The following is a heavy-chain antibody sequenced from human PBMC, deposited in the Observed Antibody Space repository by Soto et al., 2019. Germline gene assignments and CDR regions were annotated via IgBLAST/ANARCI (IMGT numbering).Heavy chain of an antibody. CDR1: GGSFSGYY. J-gene: IGHJ5*02. CDR3: ARGPVTIFGVVIIRGWFDP. Sequence: SETLSLTCAVYGGSFSGYYWSWIRQPPGKGLEWIGEINHSGSTNYNPSLKSRVTISVDTSKNQFSLKLSSVTAADTAVYYCARGPVTIFGVVIIRGWFDPWGQGTLVTVSS. CDR2: INHSGST. D-gene: IGHD3-3*01. V-gene: IGHV4-34*01.